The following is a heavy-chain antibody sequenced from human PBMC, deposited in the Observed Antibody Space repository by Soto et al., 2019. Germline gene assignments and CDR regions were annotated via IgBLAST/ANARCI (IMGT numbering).Heavy chain of an antibody. CDR1: GFTFSTYA. Sequence: PGGSLRLSCAASGFTFSTYAMTWVRQAPGKGLEWVSTISRSGGSTYYADSVKGRFTISRDNSKNTLYLQINSLRAEDTAGYYCAKDLNGDNGLGGLHIWGRGTMVTVSS. CDR3: AKDLNGDNGLGGLHI. CDR2: ISRSGGST. J-gene: IGHJ3*02. V-gene: IGHV3-23*01. D-gene: IGHD4-17*01.